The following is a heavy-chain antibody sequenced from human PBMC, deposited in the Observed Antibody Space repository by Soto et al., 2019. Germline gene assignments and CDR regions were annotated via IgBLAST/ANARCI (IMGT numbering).Heavy chain of an antibody. CDR3: ARDRDYGGDSFRSRFYYYYGMDV. J-gene: IGHJ6*02. CDR1: GFTFSSHA. D-gene: IGHD4-17*01. Sequence: QVQLVESGGGVVQPGRSLRLSCAASGFTFSSHAMHWVRQAPGKGLEWVAVISYDGYNKYYADSVKGRFTISRDNSKNTLYLQMNSLRAEDTAVYYCARDRDYGGDSFRSRFYYYYGMDVWGQGTAVTVSS. V-gene: IGHV3-30-3*01. CDR2: ISYDGYNK.